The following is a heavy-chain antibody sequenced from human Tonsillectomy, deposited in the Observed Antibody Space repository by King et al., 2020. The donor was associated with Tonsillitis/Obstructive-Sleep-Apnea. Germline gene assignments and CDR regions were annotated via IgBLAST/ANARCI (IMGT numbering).Heavy chain of an antibody. Sequence: VQLQESGPGLVKPSETLSLTCSVSGGSISSYYWSWIRQPPGKGLEWIGYIYYSGSTNDNPSLKSRVTISVDTPKNQFSLKLSSVTAADTAVYYWSRRPGSYGHPGWFDPWGQGTLVSVSS. CDR3: SRRPGSYGHPGWFDP. D-gene: IGHD3-10*01. V-gene: IGHV4-59*08. J-gene: IGHJ5*02. CDR1: GGSISSYY. CDR2: IYYSGST.